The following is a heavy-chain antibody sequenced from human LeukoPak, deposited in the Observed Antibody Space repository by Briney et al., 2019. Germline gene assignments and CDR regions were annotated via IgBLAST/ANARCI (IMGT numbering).Heavy chain of an antibody. Sequence: GGSLRLSCAASGFTFSSYAMHWVRQAPGKGLEWVAVISYDGSNKYYADSVKGRFTISRDNSKNTLYLQMNSLRAEDTAVYYCARTLPPWLDEYYFDYWGQGTLVTVSS. J-gene: IGHJ4*02. D-gene: IGHD6-19*01. CDR1: GFTFSSYA. V-gene: IGHV3-30-3*01. CDR2: ISYDGSNK. CDR3: ARTLPPWLDEYYFDY.